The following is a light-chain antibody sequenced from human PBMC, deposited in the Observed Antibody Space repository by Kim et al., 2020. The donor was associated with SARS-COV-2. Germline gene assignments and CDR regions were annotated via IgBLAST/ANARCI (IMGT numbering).Light chain of an antibody. CDR2: GKN. Sequence: SELTQDPAVSVALGQTVRITCQGDSLRSYYASWYQQKPGQAPVLVIYGKNNRPSGIPDRFSGSSSGNTASLTITGAQAEDEADYYCNSRDSSGNQVFGTGTKVTVL. J-gene: IGLJ1*01. V-gene: IGLV3-19*01. CDR3: NSRDSSGNQV. CDR1: SLRSYY.